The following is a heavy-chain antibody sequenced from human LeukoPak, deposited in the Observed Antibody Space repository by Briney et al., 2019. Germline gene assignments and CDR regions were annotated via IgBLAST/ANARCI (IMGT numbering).Heavy chain of an antibody. J-gene: IGHJ3*02. CDR1: GGTFSSYA. V-gene: IGHV1-69*05. D-gene: IGHD3-3*01. Sequence: SVKVSCKASGGTFSSYAISWVRQAPGQGLEWMGGIIPIFGTANYAQKFQGRVTITTDESTSTAYMELSSLRSEDTAVYYCARSAHSILLDAFDIWGQGTMVTVSS. CDR3: ARSAHSILLDAFDI. CDR2: IIPIFGTA.